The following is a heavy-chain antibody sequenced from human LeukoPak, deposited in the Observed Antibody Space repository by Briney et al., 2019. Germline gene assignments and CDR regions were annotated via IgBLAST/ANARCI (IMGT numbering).Heavy chain of an antibody. CDR3: ARGPYYYDSSGNFDY. Sequence: PSETLSLTCTVSGDSIGSYYWSWIRQSAGKGLEWIGRIYTSGSSNYNPSLKSRVTISVDTSKNQFSLKLSSVTAADTAVYYCARGPYYYDSSGNFDYWGQGTLVTVSS. CDR1: GDSIGSYY. CDR2: IYTSGSS. J-gene: IGHJ4*02. V-gene: IGHV4-4*07. D-gene: IGHD3-22*01.